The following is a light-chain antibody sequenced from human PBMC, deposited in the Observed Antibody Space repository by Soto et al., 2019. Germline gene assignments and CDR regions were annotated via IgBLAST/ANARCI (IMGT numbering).Light chain of an antibody. J-gene: IGLJ1*01. CDR3: QSYDNSLSGSYV. Sequence: QSVLTQPPSVSGAPGERVTISCTGSSSNIGAGYEVHWYHQLPGTSPKLLIYEDTDRPSGVPDRFSGSKSGTSASLAITGLLAEDEADYYCQSYDNSLSGSYVFGTGTKVTVL. CDR1: SSNIGAGYE. V-gene: IGLV1-40*01. CDR2: EDT.